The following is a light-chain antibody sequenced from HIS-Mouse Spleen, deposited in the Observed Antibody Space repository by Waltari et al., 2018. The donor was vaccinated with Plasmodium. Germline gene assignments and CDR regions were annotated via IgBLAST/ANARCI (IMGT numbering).Light chain of an antibody. CDR3: QQYNNWSFT. CDR2: GAS. V-gene: IGKV3-15*01. CDR1: QSVSNN. J-gene: IGKJ3*01. Sequence: EIVMTQSPATLSVSPGERATLSCRASQSVSNNLAWSQPKPGQAPRLLIYGASTRATGIPARFSGSESGTEFTLTISSLQSEDFAVYYCQQYNNWSFTFGPGTKVDIK.